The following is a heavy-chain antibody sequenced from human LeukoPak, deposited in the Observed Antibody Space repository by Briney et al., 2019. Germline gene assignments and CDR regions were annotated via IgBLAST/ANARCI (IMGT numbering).Heavy chain of an antibody. CDR1: GFTVSSNY. CDR3: ARAPRNIAASYYFDY. J-gene: IGHJ4*02. CDR2: IYSGGST. D-gene: IGHD6-13*01. Sequence: SGGSLRLSCAASGFTVSSNYMSWVRQAPGKGLEWVSVIYSGGSTYYADSVKGRFTISRDNSKNTLYLQMNSLRAEDTAEYYCARAPRNIAASYYFDYWGQGTLVTVSS. V-gene: IGHV3-53*01.